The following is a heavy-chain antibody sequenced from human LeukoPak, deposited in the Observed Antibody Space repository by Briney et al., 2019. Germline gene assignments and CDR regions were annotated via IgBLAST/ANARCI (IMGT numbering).Heavy chain of an antibody. Sequence: ASVKVSCKASGYTFTGYYMHWVRQAPGQGLEWMGWINPNSGGTNYAQKLQGRVTTTRDTSISTAYMELSRLRSDDTAVYYCARDGEVTIFGVVITYYMDVWGKGTTVTVSS. V-gene: IGHV1-2*02. CDR3: ARDGEVTIFGVVITYYMDV. J-gene: IGHJ6*03. CDR1: GYTFTGYY. D-gene: IGHD3-3*01. CDR2: INPNSGGT.